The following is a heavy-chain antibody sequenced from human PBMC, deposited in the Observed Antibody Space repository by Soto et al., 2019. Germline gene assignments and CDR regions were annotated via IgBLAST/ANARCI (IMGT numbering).Heavy chain of an antibody. CDR1: GFTFSSFA. CDR3: AKTRGAMIYAISVYGMDV. V-gene: IGHV3-23*01. Sequence: EVQLLESGGGLVQPGGSLRLSCAASGFTFSSFALNWVRQAPGKGLEWVSIICGSADSTFYADSVKGRFTISRDNSKNMLYLQINSLRAEDTAVYYCAKTRGAMIYAISVYGMDVWGQGTTVTVSS. J-gene: IGHJ6*02. D-gene: IGHD2-8*01. CDR2: ICGSADST.